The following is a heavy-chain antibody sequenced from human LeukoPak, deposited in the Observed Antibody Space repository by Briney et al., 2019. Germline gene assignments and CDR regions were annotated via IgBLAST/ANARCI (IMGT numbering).Heavy chain of an antibody. Sequence: GGSLRLSCAASGVTFSSYGMHWVRQAPGKGLEWVALISSDGNDKLYGDSVKGRFTISRDDSKSTLYLQMNSLRVEDTAVYYCAKASWVSNADAVLWGQGTLVTVSS. CDR1: GVTFSSYG. CDR3: AKASWVSNADAVL. D-gene: IGHD1-1*01. CDR2: ISSDGNDK. V-gene: IGHV3-30*18. J-gene: IGHJ4*02.